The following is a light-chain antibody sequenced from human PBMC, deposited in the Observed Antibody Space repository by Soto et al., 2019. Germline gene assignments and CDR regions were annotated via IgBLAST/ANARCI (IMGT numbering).Light chain of an antibody. CDR1: SSDVGGYNF. CDR2: EVT. J-gene: IGLJ3*02. Sequence: ALTQPASVSGSPGQLITISCTGTSSDVGGYNFVSWYRQHPAKAPQLMIYEVTNRPSGVSSRFSGSKSGNTASLTISGLQAEDEADYYCSSYTSSITWVFGGGTKLTVL. V-gene: IGLV2-14*01. CDR3: SSYTSSITWV.